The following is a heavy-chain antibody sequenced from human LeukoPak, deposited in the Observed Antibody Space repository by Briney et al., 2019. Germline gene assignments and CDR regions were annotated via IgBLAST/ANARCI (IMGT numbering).Heavy chain of an antibody. D-gene: IGHD3-10*01. V-gene: IGHV4-39*01. CDR1: GGSISSSSYY. CDR3: ARHAGLASGSYYTFDY. Sequence: SETLSLTCTVSGGSISSSSYYWGWIRQPPGKGLEWIGSIYYSGSTYYNPSLKSRVTISVDTSKNQFSLKLSSVTAADTAVYYCARHAGLASGSYYTFDYWGQGTLVTVSS. CDR2: IYYSGST. J-gene: IGHJ4*02.